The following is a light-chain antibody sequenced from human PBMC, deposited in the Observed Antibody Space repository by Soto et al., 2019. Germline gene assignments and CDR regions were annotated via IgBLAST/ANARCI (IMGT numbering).Light chain of an antibody. CDR1: SSDVGSYNL. V-gene: IGLV2-23*01. CDR3: CSYAGSSTNVV. CDR2: EGS. Sequence: QSALTQPASVSGSPGQSITISCTGTSSDVGSYNLVSWYQQHPGKAPKLMIYEGSKRPSGVSNRFSGSKSGNTASLTISGLQAEDEADYYCCSYAGSSTNVVFGGGTRSPS. J-gene: IGLJ2*01.